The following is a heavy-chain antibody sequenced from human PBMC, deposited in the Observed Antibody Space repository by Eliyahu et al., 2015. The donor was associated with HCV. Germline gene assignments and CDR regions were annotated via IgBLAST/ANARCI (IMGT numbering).Heavy chain of an antibody. D-gene: IGHD5-24*01. CDR3: ARGSSWLQPPDY. Sequence: QVQLVQSGAXVKKXGASVXVSXKASGYTFTSYYMHWVRQAPGQGLEWMGIINPSGGSTTYXQMFQGRVTMTRDTSTSTVYMELSSLRSEDTAVYFCARGSSWLQPPDYWGQGTLVTVSS. CDR2: INPSGGST. CDR1: GYTFTSYY. J-gene: IGHJ4*02. V-gene: IGHV1-46*03.